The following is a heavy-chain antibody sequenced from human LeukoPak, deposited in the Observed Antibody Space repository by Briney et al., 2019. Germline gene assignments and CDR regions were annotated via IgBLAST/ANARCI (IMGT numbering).Heavy chain of an antibody. D-gene: IGHD2-15*01. CDR2: ISGSGGST. V-gene: IGHV3-23*01. CDR3: AKNTRIPNWFDP. J-gene: IGHJ5*02. CDR1: GFTFSSYA. Sequence: PGGSLRLSCAASGFTFSSYAMSWVRQAPGKGLEWVSAISGSGGSTYYADSVKGRFTISRDNSKDTLYLQMNSLRAEDTAVYYCAKNTRIPNWFDPWGQGTLVTVSS.